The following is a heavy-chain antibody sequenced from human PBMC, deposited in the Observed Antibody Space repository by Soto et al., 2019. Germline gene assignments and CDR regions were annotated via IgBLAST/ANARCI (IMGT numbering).Heavy chain of an antibody. Sequence: ASVKVSCKASGYTFTNYGITWVRQAPGQGLEWMGWISAYNDNTHYTQRLQGRVTMTIDTSTSTAYMELRGLRSDDTAVYYCARVRRLVGYFYYYMDVWGKGTTVTVSS. D-gene: IGHD6-6*01. V-gene: IGHV1-18*01. CDR1: GYTFTNYG. CDR2: ISAYNDNT. J-gene: IGHJ6*03. CDR3: ARVRRLVGYFYYYMDV.